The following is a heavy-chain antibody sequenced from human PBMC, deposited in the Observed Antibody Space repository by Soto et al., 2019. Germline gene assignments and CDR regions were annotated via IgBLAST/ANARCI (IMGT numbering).Heavy chain of an antibody. J-gene: IGHJ4*02. CDR2: ISYDGRNK. CDR3: ARTIVATEITGMFDY. CDR1: GFTFSSYA. D-gene: IGHD5-12*01. V-gene: IGHV3-30*04. Sequence: GGSLRLSCAAYGFTFSSYAMHWVRQAPGKGLEWVAVISYDGRNKYYADSVKGRFTISRDNSKNTLYLQMNSLRAEDTAVYYCARTIVATEITGMFDYWGQGTLVTVSS.